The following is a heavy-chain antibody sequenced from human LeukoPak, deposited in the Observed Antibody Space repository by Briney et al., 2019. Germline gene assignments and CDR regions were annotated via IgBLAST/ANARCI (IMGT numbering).Heavy chain of an antibody. J-gene: IGHJ4*02. Sequence: ASVKVSCKASGYTFTNYDINWVRQATGQGLEWMGWMNPNSGNTGYAQKFQGRVTITRNNSISTAYMELSSLRSEDTAVYYCARATITIFGVVSHIPPDYWGQGTLVTVSS. CDR1: GYTFTNYD. V-gene: IGHV1-8*03. CDR2: MNPNSGNT. D-gene: IGHD3-3*01. CDR3: ARATITIFGVVSHIPPDY.